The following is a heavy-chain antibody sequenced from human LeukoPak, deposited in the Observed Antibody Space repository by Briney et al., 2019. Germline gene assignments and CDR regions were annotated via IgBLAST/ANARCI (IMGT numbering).Heavy chain of an antibody. V-gene: IGHV4-59*11. D-gene: IGHD6-13*01. CDR1: GGPISSHY. CDR3: EILLEYSSSCYGNWFDP. Sequence: IPSETLSLTCTVSGGPISSHYWSWIRQPPAKGRDWIGYIYYSGSTNYNPSLKSRFTISVDTSNNQSSLKLSSVPAADTAVYYCEILLEYSSSCYGNWFDPWGQGTLVTVSS. J-gene: IGHJ5*02. CDR2: IYYSGST.